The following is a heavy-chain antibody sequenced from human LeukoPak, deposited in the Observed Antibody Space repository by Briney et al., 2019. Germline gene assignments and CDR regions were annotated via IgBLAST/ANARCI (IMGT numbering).Heavy chain of an antibody. CDR1: GFTVSSNY. CDR3: ARDRYYDSSGYHISEYYFDY. CDR2: IYSGGTT. J-gene: IGHJ4*02. D-gene: IGHD3-22*01. V-gene: IGHV3-53*01. Sequence: GGSLRLSCAASGFTVSSNYMSWVRQAPGKGLEWVSAIYSGGTTYYADSVKGRFTISRDNSKNTLYLQMNSLRAEDTAVYYCARDRYYDSSGYHISEYYFDYWGQGTLVTVSS.